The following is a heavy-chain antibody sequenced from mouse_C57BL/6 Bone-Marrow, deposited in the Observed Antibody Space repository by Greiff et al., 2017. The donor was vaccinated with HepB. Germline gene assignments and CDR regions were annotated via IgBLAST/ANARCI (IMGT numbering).Heavy chain of an antibody. Sequence: EVKLMESGAELVRPGASVKLSCTASGFNIKDDYMHWVKQRPEQGLEWIGWIDPENGDTEYASKFQGKATITADTSSNTAYLQLSSLTSEDTAVYYCTTSGSSGGSYWGQGTTLTVSS. D-gene: IGHD1-1*01. V-gene: IGHV14-4*01. CDR2: IDPENGDT. CDR3: TTSGSSGGSY. J-gene: IGHJ2*01. CDR1: GFNIKDDY.